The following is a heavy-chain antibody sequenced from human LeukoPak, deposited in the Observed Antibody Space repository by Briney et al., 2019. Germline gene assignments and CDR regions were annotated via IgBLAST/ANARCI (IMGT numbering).Heavy chain of an antibody. D-gene: IGHD1-1*01. J-gene: IGHJ4*02. CDR2: INQDGSEK. CDR3: ARGGTFVSDY. Sequence: GASLRLSCAASGFTFSTFWMSWVRQAPGKGLEWVANINQDGSEKYYVDSMKGRFTFSRDNAKNSRYLQMDSLRAEDTAVYYCARGGTFVSDYWGQATLVTVSS. V-gene: IGHV3-7*01. CDR1: GFTFSTFW.